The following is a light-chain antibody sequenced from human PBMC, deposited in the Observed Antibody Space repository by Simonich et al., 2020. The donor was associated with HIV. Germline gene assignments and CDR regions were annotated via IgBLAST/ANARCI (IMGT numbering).Light chain of an antibody. CDR2: EDS. Sequence: SYELTQPPSVSVSPGQTARITCSGDALPKKYAYWYQQKSGQAPVLFIYEDSKRPSGIPERVAGASSGTMATVTISGAQVEDEADYYCYSTDSSGNHRVFGGGTKLTVL. CDR3: YSTDSSGNHRV. CDR1: ALPKKY. V-gene: IGLV3-10*01. J-gene: IGLJ3*02.